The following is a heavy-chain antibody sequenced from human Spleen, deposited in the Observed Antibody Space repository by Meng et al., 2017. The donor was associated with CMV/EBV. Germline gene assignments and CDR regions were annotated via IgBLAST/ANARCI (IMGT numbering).Heavy chain of an antibody. V-gene: IGHV4-30-4*08. CDR3: ARVGIAARYYYYGMDV. J-gene: IGHJ6*02. Sequence: SETLSLTCTVSGDSMSSGDYYWTWIRQPPGKGLEWIGYTHYSGTTYYNPSLKSRVTISVDTSKNQFSLKLSSVTAADTAVYYCARVGIAARYYYYGMDVWGQGTTVTVSS. D-gene: IGHD6-6*01. CDR2: THYSGTT. CDR1: GDSMSSGDYY.